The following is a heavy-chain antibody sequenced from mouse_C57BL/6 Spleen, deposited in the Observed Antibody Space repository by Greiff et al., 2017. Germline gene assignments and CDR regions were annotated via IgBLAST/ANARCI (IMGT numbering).Heavy chain of an antibody. Sequence: EVQLVESGGGLVKPGGSLKLSCAASGFTFSSYAMSWVRQTPEKRLEWVATISAGGSYTYYPDNVKGRFTISRDNAKNNLYLQMRHLKSEDTAMYYCARGYYYGSSPCWCFDVWGTGTTVTVSS. V-gene: IGHV5-4*01. J-gene: IGHJ1*03. D-gene: IGHD1-1*01. CDR2: ISAGGSYT. CDR3: ARGYYYGSSPCWCFDV. CDR1: GFTFSSYA.